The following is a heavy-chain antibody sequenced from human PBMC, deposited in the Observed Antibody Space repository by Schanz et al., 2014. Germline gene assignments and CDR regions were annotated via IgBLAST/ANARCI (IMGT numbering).Heavy chain of an antibody. CDR1: GFTFSTYA. CDR3: ATASSPVREAGAGSSFHL. Sequence: EVELVESGGGLVQPGGSLRLSCLASGFTFSTYAMAWVRQAPGKGLEWLGRIKSKTDGETTDYAAPVKGRFSISRDDSQSTLYLQMNSLKIEDTAVYYCATASSPVREAGAGSSFHLWGQGTLVTVSP. D-gene: IGHD6-13*01. J-gene: IGHJ5*02. CDR2: IKSKTDGETT. V-gene: IGHV3-15*01.